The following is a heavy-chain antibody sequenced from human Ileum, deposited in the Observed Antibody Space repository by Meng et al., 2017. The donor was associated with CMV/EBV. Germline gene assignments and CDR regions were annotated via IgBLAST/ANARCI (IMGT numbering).Heavy chain of an antibody. Sequence: LQGSGQRLLQPSEPLSLTCTVTGGSLTSYYWTWIRQPAGKGLEWIGRIHPTGTTDDNPSLRSRVSMSLDKSKNQFSLKLTSVTAADTAVYYCARAAARGVPVDLWGQGTLVTGSS. CDR1: GGSLTSYY. D-gene: IGHD3-10*01. CDR3: ARAAARGVPVDL. CDR2: IHPTGTT. V-gene: IGHV4-4*07. J-gene: IGHJ5*02.